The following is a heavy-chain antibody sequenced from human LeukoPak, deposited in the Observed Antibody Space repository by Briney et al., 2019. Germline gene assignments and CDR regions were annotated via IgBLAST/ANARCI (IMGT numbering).Heavy chain of an antibody. J-gene: IGHJ4*02. V-gene: IGHV3-30*02. Sequence: GGSLRLSCAASGFTFSSCGMHWVRQAPGKGLEWVAFIPYDGSDEYYADSVKGRFTISRDNSKNTLYLQMNSLRLEDTAVYYCAKDRSPSNWNYYFDSWGQGTLVTVSS. CDR2: IPYDGSDE. D-gene: IGHD1-7*01. CDR3: AKDRSPSNWNYYFDS. CDR1: GFTFSSCG.